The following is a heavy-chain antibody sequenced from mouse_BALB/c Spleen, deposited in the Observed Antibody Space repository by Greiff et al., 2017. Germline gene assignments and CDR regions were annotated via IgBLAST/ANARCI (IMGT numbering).Heavy chain of an antibody. CDR3: TRWYYGSSSYFDY. CDR1: GYTFTSYW. V-gene: IGHV1S127*01. D-gene: IGHD1-1*01. CDR2: IDPSDSYT. J-gene: IGHJ2*01. Sequence: QVQLQQPGAELVKPGASVKMSCKASGYTFTSYWMHWVKQRPGQGLEWIGVIDPSDSYTSYNQKFKGKATLTVDTSSSTAYMQLSSLTSEDSAVYYCTRWYYGSSSYFDYWGQGTTLTVSA.